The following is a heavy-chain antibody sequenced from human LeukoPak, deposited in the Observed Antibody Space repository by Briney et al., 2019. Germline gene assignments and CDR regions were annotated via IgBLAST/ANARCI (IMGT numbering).Heavy chain of an antibody. CDR1: GDSISSYY. CDR3: ARGPWRSGFDY. CDR2: IYSIGST. V-gene: IGHV4-4*07. D-gene: IGHD3-3*01. J-gene: IGHJ4*02. Sequence: SEILSLTCTVSGDSISSYYWSWIRQPAGKGLEWIGRIYSIGSTDYNPSLKSRVTMSVDTSKNQFSLKLSSVSAADTAVYYCARGPWRSGFDYWGQGTLVTVSS.